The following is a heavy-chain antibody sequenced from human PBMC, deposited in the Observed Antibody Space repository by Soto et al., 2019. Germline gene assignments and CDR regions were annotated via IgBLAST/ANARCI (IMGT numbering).Heavy chain of an antibody. Sequence: LRLSCAASGFTFSSYAMHWVRQAPGKGLEWVAVISYDGSNKYYADSVKGRFTISRDNSKNTLYLQMNSLRAEDTAVYYCARDQQLGHYYYYGMDVWGQGTTVTVSS. J-gene: IGHJ6*02. V-gene: IGHV3-30-3*01. CDR3: ARDQQLGHYYYYGMDV. CDR1: GFTFSSYA. CDR2: ISYDGSNK. D-gene: IGHD6-13*01.